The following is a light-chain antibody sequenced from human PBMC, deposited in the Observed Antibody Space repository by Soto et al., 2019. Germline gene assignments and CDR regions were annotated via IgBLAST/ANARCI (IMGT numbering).Light chain of an antibody. V-gene: IGLV2-14*01. CDR2: EVN. Sequence: QSLLTQPASLSGSPGQSITISCTGTISDIGAYDYVSWFQQHPGKAPKLMISEVNNRPSGVSNRFSGSKSGNTAYLTISGLQVEDEAEYFCFSFTTTRTHVFRTGTKVNVL. CDR1: ISDIGAYDY. J-gene: IGLJ1*01. CDR3: FSFTTTRTHV.